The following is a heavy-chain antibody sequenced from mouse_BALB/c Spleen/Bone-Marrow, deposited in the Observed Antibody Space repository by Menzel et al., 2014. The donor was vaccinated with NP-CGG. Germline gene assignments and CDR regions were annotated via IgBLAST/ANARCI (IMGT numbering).Heavy chain of an antibody. CDR2: IYPGDGET. CDR1: GYPLSSYW. V-gene: IGHV1-80*01. D-gene: IGHD2-10*02. CDR3: ARKYGDY. J-gene: IGHJ2*01. Sequence: QAQLQQSGAELVRPGSSVKISCKASGYPLSSYWMSWVKQRPGQGLEWIGQIYPGDGETNYNGKFKGNATLTADKSSSTAYMQLISLTSEDSAVYFCARKYGDYWGQGTTLTVSS.